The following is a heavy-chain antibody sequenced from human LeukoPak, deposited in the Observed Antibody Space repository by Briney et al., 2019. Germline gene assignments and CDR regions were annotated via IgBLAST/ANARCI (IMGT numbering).Heavy chain of an antibody. V-gene: IGHV1-18*01. D-gene: IGHD6-13*01. CDR3: SRVRAAAGLFQH. CDR1: GYTFTSYG. J-gene: IGHJ1*01. Sequence: ASVKVSCKASGYTFTSYGISWVRQAPGQGLEWMGWISAYNGNTNYAQKLQGRVTITTDTSTSTAYMELRSLRSDDTSVYYCSRVRAAAGLFQHGGQGTLVTVSS. CDR2: ISAYNGNT.